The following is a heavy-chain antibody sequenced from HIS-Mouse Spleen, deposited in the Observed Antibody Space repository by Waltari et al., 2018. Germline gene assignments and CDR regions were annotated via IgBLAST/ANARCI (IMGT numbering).Heavy chain of an antibody. D-gene: IGHD3-22*01. Sequence: QVQLVESGGGVVQPGRSLRLSCAASGFTCSSYGMHWVRPAPGKGLEWVAVISYDGSNKYYADSVKGRFTISRDNSKNTLYLQMNSLRAEDTAVYYCAKDARDYYDSSGYLDYWGQGTLVTVSS. CDR1: GFTCSSYG. CDR3: AKDARDYYDSSGYLDY. V-gene: IGHV3-30*18. J-gene: IGHJ4*02. CDR2: ISYDGSNK.